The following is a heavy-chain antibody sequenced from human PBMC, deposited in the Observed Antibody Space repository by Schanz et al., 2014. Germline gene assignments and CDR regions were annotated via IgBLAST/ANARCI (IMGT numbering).Heavy chain of an antibody. V-gene: IGHV3-21*01. CDR1: GFTFSSYT. J-gene: IGHJ4*02. D-gene: IGHD3-3*01. CDR2: ITASGDYM. Sequence: EVQLVESGGGLVKPGDSLRLSCAASGFTFSSYTMKWVRQAPGKGLEWVSSITASGDYMHYADSVKGRFTISRDNAKNSLYLQMNSLTADDTAVYYCARDKGGYYPFDYWGRGTLVTVSS. CDR3: ARDKGGYYPFDY.